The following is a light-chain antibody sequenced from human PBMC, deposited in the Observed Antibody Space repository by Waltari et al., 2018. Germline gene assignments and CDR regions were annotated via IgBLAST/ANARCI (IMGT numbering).Light chain of an antibody. Sequence: QSALTQPASVSGSPGQSITISCTGTSSDVGTYNLVSWYQQHPGKAPKLMNYEVTKRPSGFSSRFSASRSGNTASLTSSGLQAEDEAYYYCCSYNDGPYVFGTGTKFTVL. J-gene: IGLJ1*01. CDR1: SSDVGTYNL. CDR2: EVT. V-gene: IGLV2-23*02. CDR3: CSYNDGPYV.